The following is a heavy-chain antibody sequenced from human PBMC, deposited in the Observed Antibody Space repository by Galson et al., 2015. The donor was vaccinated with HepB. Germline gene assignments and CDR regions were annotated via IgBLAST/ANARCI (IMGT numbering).Heavy chain of an antibody. D-gene: IGHD3-22*01. J-gene: IGHJ6*02. Sequence: SVKVSCKVSGYTLTELSMHWVRQAPGKGLEWMGGFDPEDGETIYAQKFQGRVTMTEDTSTDTAYMELSSLRSEDTAVYYCATDRVLASGFPYYYGMDVWGQGTTVTVSS. V-gene: IGHV1-24*01. CDR1: GYTLTELS. CDR3: ATDRVLASGFPYYYGMDV. CDR2: FDPEDGET.